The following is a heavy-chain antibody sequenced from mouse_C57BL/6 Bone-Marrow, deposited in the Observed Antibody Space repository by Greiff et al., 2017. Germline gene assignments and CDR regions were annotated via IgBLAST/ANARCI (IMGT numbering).Heavy chain of an antibody. V-gene: IGHV1-5*01. CDR1: GYTFTSYW. CDR2: IYPGNSDT. J-gene: IGHJ1*03. D-gene: IGHD1-1*01. CDR3: TRSNTTVVAPHWYFDV. Sequence: EVQLQQSGTVLARPGASVKMSGKTSGYTFTSYWMHWVKQRPGQGLEWIGAIYPGNSDTSYNQKFKGKAKLTAVTSASTAYMELSSLTNEDSAVYYCTRSNTTVVAPHWYFDVWGTGTTVTVSS.